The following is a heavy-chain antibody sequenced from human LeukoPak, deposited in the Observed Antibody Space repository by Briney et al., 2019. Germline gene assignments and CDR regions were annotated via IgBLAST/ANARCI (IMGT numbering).Heavy chain of an antibody. J-gene: IGHJ5*02. CDR2: IYYSGST. CDR3: ARDNRYYYDSSGYYNWFDP. D-gene: IGHD3-22*01. V-gene: IGHV4-59*01. CDR1: GGSISSYY. Sequence: PSETLSLTCTVSGGSISSYYWSWIRQPPGKELEWIGYIYYSGSTNYNPSLKSRVTISVDTSKNQFSLKLSSVTAADTAVYYCARDNRYYYDSSGYYNWFDPWGQGTLVTVSS.